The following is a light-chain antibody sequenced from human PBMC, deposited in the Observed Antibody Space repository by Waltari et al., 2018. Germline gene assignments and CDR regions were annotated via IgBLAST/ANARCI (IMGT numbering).Light chain of an antibody. CDR2: SAS. Sequence: DIQLTQPPSSLSASVGDRVTINCRVSQGISSYLPWFRQKPGTVPNRLIYSASNLQSGVPSLLSGSGSGTDFTLTISSLQPEDVATYYGQRTYDASSFTLGGGTKVEIK. V-gene: IGKV1-27*01. J-gene: IGKJ4*01. CDR1: QGISSY. CDR3: QRTYDASSFT.